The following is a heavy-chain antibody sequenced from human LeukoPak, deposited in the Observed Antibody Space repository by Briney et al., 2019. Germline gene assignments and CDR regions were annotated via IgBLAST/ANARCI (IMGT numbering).Heavy chain of an antibody. CDR1: GFTFSSYA. D-gene: IGHD1-7*01. J-gene: IGHJ4*02. Sequence: GGSLRPSCAASGFTFSSYAMSWVRQAPGKGLEWASAISGSGGSTYYADSVKGRFTISRDNSKNTLYLQMNSLRAEDTAVYYCAKDGSTSLNWNYVSFWNYWSQGTLVTVSS. CDR2: ISGSGGST. V-gene: IGHV3-23*01. CDR3: AKDGSTSLNWNYVSFWNY.